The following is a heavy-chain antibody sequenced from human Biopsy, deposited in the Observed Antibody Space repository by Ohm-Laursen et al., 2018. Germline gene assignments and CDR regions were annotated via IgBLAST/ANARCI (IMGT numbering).Heavy chain of an antibody. CDR1: GGSISSYY. Sequence: SDTLSLTCDVSGGSISSYYWSWIRQPPGKGLEWIGQIYTSGITNYNPSLKSRVTMSVDTSKNKFSLRVSSVTAADTAVYYCARDRDRRGWFDPWGQGTLVTVSS. CDR3: ARDRDRRGWFDP. D-gene: IGHD1-14*01. J-gene: IGHJ5*02. V-gene: IGHV4-4*07. CDR2: IYTSGIT.